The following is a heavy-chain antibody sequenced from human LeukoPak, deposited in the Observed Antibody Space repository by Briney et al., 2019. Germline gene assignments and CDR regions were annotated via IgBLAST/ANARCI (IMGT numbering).Heavy chain of an antibody. CDR3: ARDHRDSSSWSWYFDL. Sequence: GGSLRLSCAASGFTFGDFAMHWVRQAPGRGLEWVSGISWNSDNIGYVDSVEGRFTISRENAKNSLYLQMNSLRAGDTAVYYCARDHRDSSSWSWYFDLWGRGTLVTVSS. D-gene: IGHD6-13*01. V-gene: IGHV3-9*01. J-gene: IGHJ2*01. CDR2: ISWNSDNI. CDR1: GFTFGDFA.